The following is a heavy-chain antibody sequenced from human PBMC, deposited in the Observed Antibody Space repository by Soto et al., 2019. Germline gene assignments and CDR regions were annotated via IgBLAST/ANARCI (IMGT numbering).Heavy chain of an antibody. CDR2: ISGSGGST. CDR1: GFTFSSYA. CDR3: KKDRSYYATGGYSDY. Sequence: PGGSLRLSCAASGFTFSSYAMSWVRQAPGKGLEWVSAISGSGGSTYYADSVKGRFTISRDNSKNTLYLQMNSLRAEDTAVYYCKKDRSYYATGGYSDYWGQGTLVTVSS. V-gene: IGHV3-23*01. D-gene: IGHD3-22*01. J-gene: IGHJ4*02.